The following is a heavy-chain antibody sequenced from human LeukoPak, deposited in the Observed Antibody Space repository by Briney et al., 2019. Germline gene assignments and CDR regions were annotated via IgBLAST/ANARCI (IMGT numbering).Heavy chain of an antibody. D-gene: IGHD4-17*01. J-gene: IGHJ4*02. CDR1: GGSISSYY. Sequence: PSETLSLTCTVSGGSISSYYWSWIRQPPGKGLEWIGYIYYSGSTNYNPSLKSRVTISVDTSKNQFSLKLSSVTAADTAVYYCARVDQGAYGHYAPDYWGQGTLVTVSS. CDR2: IYYSGST. V-gene: IGHV4-59*01. CDR3: ARVDQGAYGHYAPDY.